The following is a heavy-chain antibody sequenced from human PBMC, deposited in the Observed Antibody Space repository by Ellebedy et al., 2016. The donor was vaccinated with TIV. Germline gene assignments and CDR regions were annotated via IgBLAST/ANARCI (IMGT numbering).Heavy chain of an antibody. Sequence: AASVKVSCKASGGSFSNYAIIWVRQAPGQGLEWMGRIIPLFGIANYAQNFQGRVTITADNSTSTAYMELSSLRSEDTAVYYCASGRSGNYSVWGQGTLVTVSS. V-gene: IGHV1-69*04. CDR1: GGSFSNYA. CDR3: ASGRSGNYSV. CDR2: IIPLFGIA. D-gene: IGHD1-26*01. J-gene: IGHJ4*02.